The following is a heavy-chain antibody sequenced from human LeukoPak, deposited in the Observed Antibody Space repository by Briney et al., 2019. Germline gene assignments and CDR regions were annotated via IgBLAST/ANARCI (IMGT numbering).Heavy chain of an antibody. CDR1: GFTFSSYG. Sequence: PGGSLRLSCAASGFTFSSYGMHWVRQAPGEGLEWVAVIWYDGSKKYYADSVKGRFTISRDNSKNTVYLQMNSLRAEDTAVYYCARVSPEIVVVTGTGAPDYWGQGTLVTVSS. J-gene: IGHJ4*02. D-gene: IGHD2-21*02. CDR2: IWYDGSKK. V-gene: IGHV3-33*01. CDR3: ARVSPEIVVVTGTGAPDY.